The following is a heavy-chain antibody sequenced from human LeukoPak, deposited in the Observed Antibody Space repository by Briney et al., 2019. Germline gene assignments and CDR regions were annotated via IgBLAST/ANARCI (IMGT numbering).Heavy chain of an antibody. CDR2: IYHSGVS. V-gene: IGHV4-38-2*02. D-gene: IGHD2-2*01. Sequence: PSETLSLTCAVSGSSIRSDFYSGWVRQPPGKGLEWIGTIYHSGVSYLNPSLKSRLTISVDTSKNQFSLKLYSVTAADTAVYYCTREKASAVHFWGQGILVTVSS. CDR1: GSSIRSDFY. CDR3: TREKASAVHF. J-gene: IGHJ4*02.